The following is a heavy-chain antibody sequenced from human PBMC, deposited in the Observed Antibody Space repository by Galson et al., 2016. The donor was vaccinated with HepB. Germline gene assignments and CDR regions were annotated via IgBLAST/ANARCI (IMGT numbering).Heavy chain of an antibody. D-gene: IGHD3-3*01. CDR2: IYYTGST. Sequence: SETLSLTCTVSGDSISSYYWSWIRQTPGKGLEWIGYIYYTGSTKYNPSLTSRITISVDASENQFSLKLSSVTAADTAVYYCARVRVQPNWFDPWGQGILVTVSS. CDR1: GDSISSYY. V-gene: IGHV4-59*01. CDR3: ARVRVQPNWFDP. J-gene: IGHJ5*02.